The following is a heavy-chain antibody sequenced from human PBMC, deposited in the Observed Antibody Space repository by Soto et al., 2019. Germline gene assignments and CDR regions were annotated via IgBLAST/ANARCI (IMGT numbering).Heavy chain of an antibody. CDR1: GGTVTNYT. V-gene: IGHV1-69*02. CDR2: IIPLLDMA. D-gene: IGHD5-12*01. J-gene: IGHJ4*02. Sequence: QVQLVQSGAEVKKRGSSVKVSCKPSGGTVTNYTINWVRQAPGQGLEWMGRIIPLLDMAHYAQKFQGRVTISADKSTSTAYLEVISLSSEETAVYYCARLQYSVYASDSWGQGTVVSVSS. CDR3: ARLQYSVYASDS.